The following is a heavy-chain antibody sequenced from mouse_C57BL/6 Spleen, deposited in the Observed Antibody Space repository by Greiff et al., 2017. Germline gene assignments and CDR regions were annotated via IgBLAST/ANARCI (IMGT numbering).Heavy chain of an antibody. D-gene: IGHD2-4*01. CDR1: GYTFTSYW. Sequence: QVQLQQPGAELVKPGASVKLSCKASGYTFTSYWMPWVKQRPGQGLEWIGEIDPSDSYTNYTQKFKGKATLTVDTSSSTAYMQLSSLTSEDSAVYYCARRDYDYDRRAWFAYWGQGTLVTVSA. V-gene: IGHV1-50*01. J-gene: IGHJ3*01. CDR3: ARRDYDYDRRAWFAY. CDR2: IDPSDSYT.